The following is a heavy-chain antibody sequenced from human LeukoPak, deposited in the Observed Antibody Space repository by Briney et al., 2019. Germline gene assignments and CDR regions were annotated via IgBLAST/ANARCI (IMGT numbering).Heavy chain of an antibody. CDR1: GGSISSGSYY. V-gene: IGHV4-61*02. CDR3: ARDEKWELPPAYYYGMDV. CDR2: IYTSGST. Sequence: SETLSLTCTVSGGSISSGSYYWSWIRQPAGKGLEWIGRIYTSGSTNYNPSLKSRVTISVDTSKNQFSLKLSSVTAADTAVYYCARDEKWELPPAYYYGMDVWGQGTTVTVSS. D-gene: IGHD1-26*01. J-gene: IGHJ6*02.